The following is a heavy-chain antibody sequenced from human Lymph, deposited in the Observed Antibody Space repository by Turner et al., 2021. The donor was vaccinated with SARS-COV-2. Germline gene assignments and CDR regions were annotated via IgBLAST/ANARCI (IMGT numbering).Heavy chain of an antibody. CDR2: IIPIFGTA. CDR1: GGTFSSSA. J-gene: IGHJ4*02. D-gene: IGHD2-15*01. V-gene: IGHV1-69*01. CDR3: ARGAAYCSGGSCYRKGFDY. Sequence: QVQLVQSGAVVKKPGSSVKVSCKASGGTFSSSAISWVRQAPGQGLEWMGGIIPIFGTANYAQRFQGRVTITADESTSTAYMELRSLRSEDTAVYYCARGAAYCSGGSCYRKGFDYWGQGTPVTVSS.